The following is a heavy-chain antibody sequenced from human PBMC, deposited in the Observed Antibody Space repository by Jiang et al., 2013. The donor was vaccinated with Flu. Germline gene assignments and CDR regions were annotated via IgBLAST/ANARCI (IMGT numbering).Heavy chain of an antibody. CDR3: ARVDGKAAAFP. Sequence: VQLLESGGGLVQPGGSLRLSCAASGFTFSSYWMSWVRQAPGKGLEWVANINQDGSEKYYMDSVKGRFTISRDNAKNSLYLQMNSLRAEDTAVYYCARVDGKAAAFPWGQGTLVTVSS. D-gene: IGHD6-13*01. CDR2: INQDGSEK. CDR1: GFTFSSYW. V-gene: IGHV3-7*03. J-gene: IGHJ5*02.